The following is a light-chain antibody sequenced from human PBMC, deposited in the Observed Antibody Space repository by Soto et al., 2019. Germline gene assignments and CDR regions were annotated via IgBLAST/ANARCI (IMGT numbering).Light chain of an antibody. Sequence: QSVLAQPASVSGSPGQSITISCTGASSDVGGYDFVSWYQHHPGTPPKLIIYEVTHRPSGVSHRFSGSKSASTASLTISGLQVEDEAGYFCGSYSSTTTREVFGTGTKVTVL. CDR2: EVT. CDR1: SSDVGGYDF. V-gene: IGLV2-14*01. J-gene: IGLJ1*01. CDR3: GSYSSTTTREV.